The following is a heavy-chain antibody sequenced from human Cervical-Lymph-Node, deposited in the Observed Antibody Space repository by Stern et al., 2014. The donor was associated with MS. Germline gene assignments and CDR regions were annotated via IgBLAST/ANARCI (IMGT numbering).Heavy chain of an antibody. D-gene: IGHD4-17*01. J-gene: IGHJ4*02. CDR1: GGSISNYY. CDR3: ARRGTTGIDY. Sequence: QVQLVQSGPGLAKPSETLSLTCTVSGGSISNYYWSWIRQPPGKGLEWIGYIYYSGSTNYNPSLRSRVALSVDPPKAQFSLTLTSVTAADTGVYYCARRGTTGIDYWGQGTLVTVSS. CDR2: IYYSGST. V-gene: IGHV4-59*08.